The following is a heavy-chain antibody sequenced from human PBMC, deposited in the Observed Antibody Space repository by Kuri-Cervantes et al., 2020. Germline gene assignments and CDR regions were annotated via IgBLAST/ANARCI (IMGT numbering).Heavy chain of an antibody. CDR3: ARKQSTYYDFWQYYYYYGMDV. CDR1: GYTFTGYY. D-gene: IGHD3-3*01. J-gene: IGHJ6*02. V-gene: IGHV1-2*02. CDR2: INPNSGGT. Sequence: ASVKVSCKASGYTFTGYYMHWVRQAPGQGLEWMGWINPNSGGTNYAQKFQGRVTMTRDTSISTAYMELSSLRSEDTAVYYCARKQSTYYDFWQYYYYYGMDVWGQGTTVTVSS.